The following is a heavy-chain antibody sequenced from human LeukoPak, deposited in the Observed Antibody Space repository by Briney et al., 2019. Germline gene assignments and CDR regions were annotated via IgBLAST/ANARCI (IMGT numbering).Heavy chain of an antibody. J-gene: IGHJ5*02. D-gene: IGHD1-26*01. CDR1: GYTFTDYY. V-gene: IGHV1-69-2*01. CDR3: ATGGGSYSRWFDP. CDR2: VDPEDGET. Sequence: ASETVSCKVSGYTFTDYYMHWVQQAPGKGLEWTGLVDPEDGETIYAEKFQGRVTITADTSTDTAYMELSSLRSEDTAVYYCATGGGSYSRWFDPWGQGTLVTVSS.